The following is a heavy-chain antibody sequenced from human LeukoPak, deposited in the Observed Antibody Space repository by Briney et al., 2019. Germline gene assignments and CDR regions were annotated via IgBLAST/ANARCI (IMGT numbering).Heavy chain of an antibody. D-gene: IGHD5-12*01. J-gene: IGHJ4*02. CDR1: GFTFSGYA. Sequence: GALRLSCAASGFTFSGYAMSWVRQAPGKGLEWVSTFSGGGDHTYYADSVKGRFTISRDKSKNTLHLQMNSLRVEDTAVYYCAKDSGYDFFVDYFDYWGQGTLVTVSS. CDR3: AKDSGYDFFVDYFDY. CDR2: FSGGGDHT. V-gene: IGHV3-23*01.